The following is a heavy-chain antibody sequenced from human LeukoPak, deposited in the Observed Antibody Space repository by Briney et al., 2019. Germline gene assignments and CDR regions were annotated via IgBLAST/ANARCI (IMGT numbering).Heavy chain of an antibody. J-gene: IGHJ4*02. Sequence: SETLSLTCAVSGYSISSGYYWGWIRQPPGKGLEWIGSMYHSGSTYYNTSLKSRVTMSLDTSKNQFSLKLSSVTAADTAVYYCARLSPRFAVVRDSHFDYWGQGILVTVSS. CDR1: GYSISSGYY. V-gene: IGHV4-38-2*01. D-gene: IGHD3-3*01. CDR2: MYHSGST. CDR3: ARLSPRFAVVRDSHFDY.